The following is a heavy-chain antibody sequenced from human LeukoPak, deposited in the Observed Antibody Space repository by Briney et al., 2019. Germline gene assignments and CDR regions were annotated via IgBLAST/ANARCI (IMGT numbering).Heavy chain of an antibody. CDR3: ARGSGWYYY. CDR1: GGYIGSYY. Sequence: SETLSLTCTVSGGYIGSYYWSWIRQPPGRGLEWIGYIYHSGSTYYNPSLKSRITISVDTSKNQFSLKLSSVTAADTAVYYCARGSGWYYYWGQGTLVTVSS. D-gene: IGHD6-19*01. V-gene: IGHV4-59*01. J-gene: IGHJ4*02. CDR2: IYHSGST.